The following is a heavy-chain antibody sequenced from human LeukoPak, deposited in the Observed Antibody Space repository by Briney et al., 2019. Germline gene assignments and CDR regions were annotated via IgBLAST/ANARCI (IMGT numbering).Heavy chain of an antibody. CDR1: GFTFDDYA. J-gene: IGHJ3*02. V-gene: IGHV3-9*03. CDR3: AKDKGTGTMGVSAFDI. CDR2: ISWNSGSI. D-gene: IGHD1-7*01. Sequence: PGGSLRLSCAASGFTFDDYAMHWVRQAPGKGLEWVSGISWNSGSIGYADSVKGRFTISRDNAKNPLYLQMNSLRAEDMALYYCAKDKGTGTMGVSAFDIWGQGTMVTVSS.